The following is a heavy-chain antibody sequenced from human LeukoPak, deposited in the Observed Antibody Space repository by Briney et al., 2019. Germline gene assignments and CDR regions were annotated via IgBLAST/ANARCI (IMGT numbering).Heavy chain of an antibody. CDR3: ARGIEMTTVTTPGFDY. D-gene: IGHD4-17*01. Sequence: PSETLSLTCAVDGGSFSGYYWSWIRQPPFKGLDWSGEINHRGSTNYKPSLESRVTISVDTSKNQFSLKLSSVTGADTAVYYCARGIEMTTVTTPGFDYWGQGTLVTVSS. J-gene: IGHJ4*02. CDR2: INHRGST. CDR1: GGSFSGYY. V-gene: IGHV4-34*01.